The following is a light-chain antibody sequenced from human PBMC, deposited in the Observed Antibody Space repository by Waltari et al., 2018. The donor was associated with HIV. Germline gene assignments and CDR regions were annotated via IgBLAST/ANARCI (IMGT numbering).Light chain of an antibody. Sequence: DIQITQSPSLVSASVGDRVPITCRTSQSISTWLSWYQQKPGTAPTLLIFASSTFHSGIPGRFSGSGSGTNFTLSISNIQPDDFAIYHCQQAHSLPWKFGQGTKVE. CDR2: ASS. CDR1: QSISTW. J-gene: IGKJ1*01. CDR3: QQAHSLPWK. V-gene: IGKV1-12*01.